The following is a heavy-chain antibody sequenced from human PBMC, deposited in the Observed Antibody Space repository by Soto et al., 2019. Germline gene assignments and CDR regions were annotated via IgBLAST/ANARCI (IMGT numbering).Heavy chain of an antibody. CDR3: ATVAGGLLWFGDSPRAPFDP. D-gene: IGHD3-10*01. CDR1: GASISSPDYY. V-gene: IGHV4-30-4*01. Sequence: PSETLSLTCSVSGASISSPDYYWTWIRQPPGKGPQWIGYIYYTGSTSYNPSLKSRLAISLDPSRNQFSLKLSSVTAADSAVYYCATVAGGLLWFGDSPRAPFDPWGQGTLVTVSS. CDR2: IYYTGST. J-gene: IGHJ5*02.